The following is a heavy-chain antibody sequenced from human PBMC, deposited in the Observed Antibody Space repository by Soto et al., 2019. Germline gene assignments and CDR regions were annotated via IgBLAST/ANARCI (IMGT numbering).Heavy chain of an antibody. Sequence: QITLKESSPTLVKPTQTLTLTCTFSGFSLSTTAEGVGWIRQPPGKALAWLALIYWDDDERYSPSLKSRLTIAKDTSKNQVVLTRTNVDPVDTATYYCAHGSCSSADCYPNPYLDYWGQGIRVTVSS. CDR3: AHGSCSSADCYPNPYLDY. V-gene: IGHV2-5*02. J-gene: IGHJ4*02. CDR2: IYWDDDE. CDR1: GFSLSTTAEG. D-gene: IGHD2-2*01.